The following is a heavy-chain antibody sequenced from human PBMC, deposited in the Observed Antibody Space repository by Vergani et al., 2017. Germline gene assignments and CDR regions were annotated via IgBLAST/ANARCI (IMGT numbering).Heavy chain of an antibody. CDR3: GGGSDNYN. J-gene: IGHJ4*02. V-gene: IGHV3-23*01. D-gene: IGHD5-24*01. Sequence: VQLLQSEGAVVQPRGSLRLSCVASGFTFSSHAMSWVRQGHGQGLEWVSRIKNTGDSTHYADSVKGRFTKSRDNSKNTLYLQINSLRVEDTAVYYCGGGSDNYNWCQGTLVTVSS. CDR1: GFTFSSHA. CDR2: IKNTGDST.